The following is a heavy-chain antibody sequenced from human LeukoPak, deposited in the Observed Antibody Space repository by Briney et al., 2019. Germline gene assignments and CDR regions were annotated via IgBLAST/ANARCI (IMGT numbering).Heavy chain of an antibody. D-gene: IGHD2-8*01. Sequence: GASVKVSCKASGDTFTSYAMNWVRQAPGQGLEWMGWINTNTGNPTYAQGFTGRFVFTLDTSVSTAYLQISSLKAEDTAVYYCARRRDMLFYYMDVWGKGTTVTVSS. J-gene: IGHJ6*03. CDR2: INTNTGNP. V-gene: IGHV7-4-1*02. CDR1: GDTFTSYA. CDR3: ARRRDMLFYYMDV.